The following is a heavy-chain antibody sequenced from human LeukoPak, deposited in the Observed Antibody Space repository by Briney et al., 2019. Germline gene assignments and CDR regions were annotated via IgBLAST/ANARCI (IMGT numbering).Heavy chain of an antibody. D-gene: IGHD3-3*01. J-gene: IGHJ4*02. V-gene: IGHV1-18*01. CDR3: AVNDFWSGYLTPLDY. CDR2: ISAYNGNT. Sequence: ASVKVSCKASGYTFTSYGISWVRQAPGQGLKWMGWISAYNGNTNYAQKLQGRVTMTTDTSTSTAYMELRSLRSDDTAVYYCAVNDFWSGYLTPLDYWGQGTLVTVSS. CDR1: GYTFTSYG.